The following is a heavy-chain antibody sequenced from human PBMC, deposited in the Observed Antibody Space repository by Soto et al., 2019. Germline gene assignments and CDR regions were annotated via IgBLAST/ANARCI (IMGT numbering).Heavy chain of an antibody. D-gene: IGHD3-22*01. CDR2: IYYNGNT. V-gene: IGHV4-59*11. CDR3: ARDRYYDSSGYSWFDP. Sequence: PSETLSLTCTVSGGSISNHYWSWIRQPPGKGLEWIGYIYYNGNTNYNPSLKSRVTMSVDTSRNQISLKLSSVTAADTAVYYCARDRYYDSSGYSWFDPWGQGTLVTVSS. CDR1: GGSISNHY. J-gene: IGHJ5*02.